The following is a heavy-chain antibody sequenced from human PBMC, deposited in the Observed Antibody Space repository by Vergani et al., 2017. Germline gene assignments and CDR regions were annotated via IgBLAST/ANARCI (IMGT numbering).Heavy chain of an antibody. CDR3: ARARGRDSSGWFDAFDI. D-gene: IGHD6-19*01. CDR1: GFTFSSYS. CDR2: ISSSSSYI. Sequence: EVQLVESGGGLVKPGGSLRLSCAASGFTFSSYSMNWVRQAPGKGLEWVSSISSSSSYIYYANEVKGRFTISGDNAKNSLYLQMNSLRAEDTAVYYCARARGRDSSGWFDAFDIWGQGTMVTVSS. V-gene: IGHV3-21*01. J-gene: IGHJ3*02.